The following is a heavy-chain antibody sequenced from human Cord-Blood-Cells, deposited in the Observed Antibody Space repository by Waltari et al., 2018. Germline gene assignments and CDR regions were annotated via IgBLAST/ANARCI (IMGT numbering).Heavy chain of an antibody. CDR3: ARGDIVVVPAAPANYYFDY. V-gene: IGHV4-34*01. D-gene: IGHD2-2*01. Sequence: QVQLQQWGAGLLKPSETLSLTCAVYGGSLRGYYWSWIRQPPGKGLEWIGEINHSGSTNYNPSLKSRVTISVDTSKNQFSLKLSSVTAADTAVYYCARGDIVVVPAAPANYYFDYWGQGTLVTVSS. J-gene: IGHJ4*02. CDR2: INHSGST. CDR1: GGSLRGYY.